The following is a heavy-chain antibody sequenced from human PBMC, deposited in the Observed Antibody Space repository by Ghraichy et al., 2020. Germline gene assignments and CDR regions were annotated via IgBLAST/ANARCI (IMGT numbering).Heavy chain of an antibody. CDR3: ARGGYYDILTGPMDV. V-gene: IGHV3-21*01. Sequence: GGSLRLSCAASGFTFSSYSMNWVRQAPGKGLEWVSSISSSSSYIYYADSVKGRFTISRDNAKNSLYLQMNSLRAEDTAVYYCARGGYYDILTGPMDVWGQGTTVTVSS. D-gene: IGHD3-9*01. CDR1: GFTFSSYS. J-gene: IGHJ6*02. CDR2: ISSSSSYI.